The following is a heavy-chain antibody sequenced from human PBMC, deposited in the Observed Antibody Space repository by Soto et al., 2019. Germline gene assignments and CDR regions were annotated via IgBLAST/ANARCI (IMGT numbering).Heavy chain of an antibody. CDR2: ISGSGCST. Sequence: GGSLRLSCAASGFTFSSYAMSWVRQAPGKGLEWVSAISGSGCSTYSADSVKGRFTISRDNSKNTLYLQMNSPRAEDTAVYYFALTGDPEDYFDYWGQGTLVTVSS. D-gene: IGHD1-20*01. J-gene: IGHJ4*02. CDR1: GFTFSSYA. CDR3: ALTGDPEDYFDY. V-gene: IGHV3-23*01.